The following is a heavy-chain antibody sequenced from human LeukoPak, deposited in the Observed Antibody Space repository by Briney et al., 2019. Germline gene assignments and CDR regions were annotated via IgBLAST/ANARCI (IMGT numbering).Heavy chain of an antibody. Sequence: PSETLSLTCTVSGGSLSSYYWSWIRQPAGKGLESIGHISTSGSTNYNPSLKSRVTISVDTSKNQFSLKLSSVTAADTAVYYCARGNSSSWYDYWGQGTLVTVSS. CDR2: ISTSGST. CDR3: ARGNSSSWYDY. CDR1: GGSLSSYY. D-gene: IGHD6-13*01. J-gene: IGHJ4*02. V-gene: IGHV4-4*07.